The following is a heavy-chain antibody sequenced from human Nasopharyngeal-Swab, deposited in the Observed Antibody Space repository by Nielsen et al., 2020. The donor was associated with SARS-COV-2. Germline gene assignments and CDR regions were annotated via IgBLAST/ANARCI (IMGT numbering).Heavy chain of an antibody. J-gene: IGHJ4*02. D-gene: IGHD4-23*01. Sequence: GGSLRLSCTASGFTFSSYAMSWVRQAPGKGLEWVSEISGSGGSTYYAESVKGRFTIPRDNSKNTLYLQMSSLRAEDTAIYYCAKDPGVESPLWFDYWGQGTLLTVSS. CDR1: GFTFSSYA. CDR2: ISGSGGST. V-gene: IGHV3-23*01. CDR3: AKDPGVESPLWFDY.